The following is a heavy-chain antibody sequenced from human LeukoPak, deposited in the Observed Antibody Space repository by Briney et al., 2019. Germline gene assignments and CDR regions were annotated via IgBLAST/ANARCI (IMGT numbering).Heavy chain of an antibody. CDR3: ARVLYPYDSNNYYAD. J-gene: IGHJ4*02. CDR2: ISYTGSYI. D-gene: IGHD3-22*01. V-gene: IGHV3-21*01. Sequence: GGSLRLSCVVSGFTFSSYGMNWVRQAPGKGLEWVSSISYTGSYIYYADSVKGRFTISRDNAKNSLYLQMNSLRVEDTAVYYCARVLYPYDSNNYYADWGQGSLSPSPQ. CDR1: GFTFSSYG.